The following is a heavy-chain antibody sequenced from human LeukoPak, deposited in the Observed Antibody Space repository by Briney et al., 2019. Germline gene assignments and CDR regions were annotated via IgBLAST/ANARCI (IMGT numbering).Heavy chain of an antibody. D-gene: IGHD5-18*01. J-gene: IGHJ6*03. CDR3: ACGYGRGYYYYYMDV. Sequence: NPSETLSLTCTVSGGSISIYYWSWIRQPPGKGLEWIGYIYYSGSTNYNTSLKSRVTISVDTSKNQFSLKLSSVTAADTAVYYCACGYGRGYYYYYMDVWGKGTTVTISS. CDR2: IYYSGST. CDR1: GGSISIYY. V-gene: IGHV4-59*01.